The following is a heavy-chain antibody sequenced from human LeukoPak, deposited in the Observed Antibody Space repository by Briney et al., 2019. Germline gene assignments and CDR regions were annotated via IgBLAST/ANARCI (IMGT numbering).Heavy chain of an antibody. D-gene: IGHD2-21*02. CDR2: IPYDGSNK. J-gene: IGHJ4*02. Sequence: GGSLRLSCEASGFTLSTYGMHWVRQAPGKGLEWVAFIPYDGSNKYYADSVKGRFTISRDNSKNTLYLQMNSLRAEDTAVYYCAKEGIPYCGGDCYYDFDYWGQGTLVTVSS. V-gene: IGHV3-30*02. CDR3: AKEGIPYCGGDCYYDFDY. CDR1: GFTLSTYG.